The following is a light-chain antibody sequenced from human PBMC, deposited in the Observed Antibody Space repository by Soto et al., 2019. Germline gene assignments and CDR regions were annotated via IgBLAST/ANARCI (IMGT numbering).Light chain of an antibody. CDR1: QGIGSY. Sequence: RVSQGIGSYLAWYQQKQGEAPKFVIYGASSLQSGVPSRFSVIVSGTDRPITFNCLNDEAGSTYYRLQAYTSTYTFGQGTKVDIK. J-gene: IGKJ2*01. CDR3: LQAYTSTYT. CDR2: GAS. V-gene: IGKV1-6*01.